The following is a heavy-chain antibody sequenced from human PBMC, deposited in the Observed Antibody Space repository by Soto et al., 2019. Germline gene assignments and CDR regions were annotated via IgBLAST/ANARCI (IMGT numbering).Heavy chain of an antibody. CDR1: GGSISSGGYY. CDR2: IYYSGST. Sequence: QVQLQESGPGLVKPSQTLSLTFTVSGGSISSGGYYWSWIRQHPGKGLEWIGYIYYSGSTYYNPSLKSRVTISVDRSKNQFSLKLSSVTAADTAVYYCARGFDSSGHYYCDSWGQGTLVTVSS. CDR3: ARGFDSSGHYYCDS. V-gene: IGHV4-30-4*08. D-gene: IGHD3-22*01. J-gene: IGHJ4*02.